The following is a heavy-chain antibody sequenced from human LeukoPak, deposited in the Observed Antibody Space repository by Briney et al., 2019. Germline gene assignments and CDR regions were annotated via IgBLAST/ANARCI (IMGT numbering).Heavy chain of an antibody. D-gene: IGHD6-19*01. CDR3: ARDRGSGWYEGVFDY. Sequence: SVKVSCMASGYTFTSYYMHWVRQAPGQGLEWMGIINPSGGSTSYAQKFQGRVTMTRDTSTSTVYMELSSLRSEDTAVYYCARDRGSGWYEGVFDYWGQGTLVTVSS. CDR2: INPSGGST. V-gene: IGHV1-46*01. J-gene: IGHJ4*02. CDR1: GYTFTSYY.